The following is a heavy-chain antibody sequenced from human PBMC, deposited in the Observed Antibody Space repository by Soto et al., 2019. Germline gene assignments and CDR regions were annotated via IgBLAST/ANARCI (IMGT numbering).Heavy chain of an antibody. Sequence: QVQLVQSGAEVKKPGASVRVSCQASGYTFISFDINWVRQATGQGLEWMGWMNPNTGNTGYEQKFQGRVTMTRKTSIGTAYMELRSLTSEDTAVYYCARRKERSGPYYLDSWGQGTLVTVSS. D-gene: IGHD6-25*01. CDR1: GYTFISFD. J-gene: IGHJ4*02. CDR3: ARRKERSGPYYLDS. V-gene: IGHV1-8*01. CDR2: MNPNTGNT.